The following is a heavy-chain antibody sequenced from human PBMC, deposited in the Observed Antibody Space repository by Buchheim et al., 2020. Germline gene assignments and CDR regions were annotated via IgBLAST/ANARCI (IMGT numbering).Heavy chain of an antibody. Sequence: EVQLVESGGGLVQPGGPLRLSCAASGFTFDDHYMDWVRQAPGKGLEWVARIRNKGNGYTTEYAASVEGRFTISRDGSKKSLFLQMNSLKTEDTAVYYCSRGAGLSAAGDSYYYGLDVWGQGTT. CDR2: IRNKGNGYTT. V-gene: IGHV3-72*01. D-gene: IGHD6-25*01. J-gene: IGHJ6*02. CDR3: SRGAGLSAAGDSYYYGLDV. CDR1: GFTFDDHY.